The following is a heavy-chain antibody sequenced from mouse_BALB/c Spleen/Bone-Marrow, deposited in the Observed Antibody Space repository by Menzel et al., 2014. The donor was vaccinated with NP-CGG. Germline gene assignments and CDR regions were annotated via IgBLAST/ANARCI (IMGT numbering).Heavy chain of an antibody. CDR3: ARGRDYDVFSY. CDR1: GYTSTSYW. CDR2: IDPYDSET. J-gene: IGHJ3*01. Sequence: QVHVKQSGAELVRPGASVKLSCKASGYTSTSYWMNWVKQRPEQGLEWIGRIDPYDSETHYNQKFKDKAILTVDKSSSTAYMQLSSLTSEDSAVYYCARGRDYDVFSYWGQGTLVTVSA. D-gene: IGHD2-4*01. V-gene: IGHV1-52*01.